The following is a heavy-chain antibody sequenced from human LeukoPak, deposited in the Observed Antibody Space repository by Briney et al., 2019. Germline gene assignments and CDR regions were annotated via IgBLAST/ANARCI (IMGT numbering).Heavy chain of an antibody. CDR2: IIPIFGTA. Sequence: GALVKVSCKASGGTFSSYAISWVRQAPGQGLEWMGGIIPIFGTANYAQKFQGRVTITADESTSTAYMELSSLRSEDTAVYYCAAMTYYYDSSGYQGAFDIWGQGTMVTVSS. D-gene: IGHD3-22*01. J-gene: IGHJ3*02. CDR3: AAMTYYYDSSGYQGAFDI. CDR1: GGTFSSYA. V-gene: IGHV1-69*13.